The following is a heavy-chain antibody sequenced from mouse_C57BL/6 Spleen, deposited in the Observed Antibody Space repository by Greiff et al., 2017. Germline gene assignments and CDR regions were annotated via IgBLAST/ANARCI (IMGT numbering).Heavy chain of an antibody. J-gene: IGHJ4*01. D-gene: IGHD2-3*01. CDR1: GYSFTSYY. CDR3: ARFGYYDYAMDY. CDR2: IYPGSGNT. V-gene: IGHV1-66*01. Sequence: VQLQESGPELVKPGASVKISCKASGYSFTSYYIHWVKQRPGQGLEWIGWIYPGSGNTKYNEKFKGKATLTADTSSSTAYMQLSSLTSEDSAVYYCARFGYYDYAMDYWGQGTSVTVSS.